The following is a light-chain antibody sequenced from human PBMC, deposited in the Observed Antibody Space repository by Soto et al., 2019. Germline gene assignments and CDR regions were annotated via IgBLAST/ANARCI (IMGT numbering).Light chain of an antibody. Sequence: EIAMTQYPATLSLSPGERATLSCRASQSVSSNLAWYQQKPGQAPRLLIYDESTRATGIPARFSGSGSGADSTLTISSLQSEDFAIYYCQQYNNWPWTFGQGTKVDIK. CDR2: DES. CDR3: QQYNNWPWT. J-gene: IGKJ1*01. V-gene: IGKV3-15*01. CDR1: QSVSSN.